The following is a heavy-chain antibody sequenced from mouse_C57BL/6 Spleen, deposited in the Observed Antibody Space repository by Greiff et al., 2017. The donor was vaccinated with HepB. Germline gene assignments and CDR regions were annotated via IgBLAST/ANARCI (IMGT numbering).Heavy chain of an antibody. CDR1: GYTFTDYY. CDR3: AYYYGSSLYAMDY. J-gene: IGHJ4*01. D-gene: IGHD1-1*01. Sequence: VQRVESGAELVKPGASVKISCKASGYTFTDYYINWVKQRPGQGLEWIGKIGPGSGSTYYNEKFKGKATLTADKSSSTAYMQLSSLTSEDSAVYFCAYYYGSSLYAMDYWGQGTSVTVSS. V-gene: IGHV1-77*01. CDR2: IGPGSGST.